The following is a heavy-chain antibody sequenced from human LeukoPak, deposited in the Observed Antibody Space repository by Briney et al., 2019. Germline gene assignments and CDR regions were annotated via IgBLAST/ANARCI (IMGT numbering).Heavy chain of an antibody. D-gene: IGHD3-22*01. J-gene: IGHJ4*02. CDR3: AKDNPDYYDSSGLDY. V-gene: IGHV3-30*04. Sequence: GGSLRLSCAASGFTFSSYAMHWVRQAPGKGLEWVAVISYDGSNKYYADSVKGRFTISRDNSKNTLYLQMNSLRAEDTAVYYCAKDNPDYYDSSGLDYWGQGTLVTVSS. CDR1: GFTFSSYA. CDR2: ISYDGSNK.